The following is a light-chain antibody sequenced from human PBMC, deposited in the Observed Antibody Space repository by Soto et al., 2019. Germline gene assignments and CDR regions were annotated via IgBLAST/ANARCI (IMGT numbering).Light chain of an antibody. V-gene: IGKV3-15*01. CDR2: AAS. CDR3: QQYNNWPPLT. CDR1: QSVSGN. J-gene: IGKJ3*01. Sequence: EIVMTQSPATLSVSPGERATLSCRASQSVSGNLAWYQQKPGQAPRLLIYAASTRATGIPARFSGSGSGTEFTLTISSLQSEDFAGYYCQQYNNWPPLTFGPGTKVDIK.